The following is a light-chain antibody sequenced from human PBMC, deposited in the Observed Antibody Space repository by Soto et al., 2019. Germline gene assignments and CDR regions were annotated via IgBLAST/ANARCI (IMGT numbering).Light chain of an antibody. Sequence: QSALIQPASVSGSPGQSITISCTGTTSDVGGYNHVSWFQQHPGKVPKLMIYDVNNRPSGVSNRFSGSKSGNTASLTISGLQSEDEADYYFSSYTNTSTLVFGGFSKLTVL. CDR2: DVN. V-gene: IGLV2-14*01. CDR3: SSYTNTSTLV. J-gene: IGLJ2*01. CDR1: TSDVGGYNH.